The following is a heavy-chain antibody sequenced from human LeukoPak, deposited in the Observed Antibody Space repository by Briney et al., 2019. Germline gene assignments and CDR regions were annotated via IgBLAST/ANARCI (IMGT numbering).Heavy chain of an antibody. CDR1: GGSINNNSYY. Sequence: SETLSLTCSVSGGSINNNSYYWGWIRQPPGKGLEWIGNFYYSGGTYYNPSLKSRVTMSVDTSKNHFSLNLTSVTAADTAVYYCARITFVVEGYGMDVWGQGTTVTVSS. V-gene: IGHV4-39*07. D-gene: IGHD2-21*01. CDR2: FYYSGGT. CDR3: ARITFVVEGYGMDV. J-gene: IGHJ6*02.